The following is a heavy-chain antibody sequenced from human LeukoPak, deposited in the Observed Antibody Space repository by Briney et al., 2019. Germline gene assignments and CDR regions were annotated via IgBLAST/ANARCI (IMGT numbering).Heavy chain of an antibody. V-gene: IGHV1-3*01. J-gene: IGHJ4*02. CDR3: ASGVDTAMVMDY. D-gene: IGHD5-18*01. CDR1: GYTFTSYA. CDR2: INAGNGNT. Sequence: ASVKVSCKASGYTFTSYAMHWVRQAPGQRLEWMGWINAGNGNTKYSQKFQGRVTITRDTSASTAYMELSSLRSEDTAVYYCASGVDTAMVMDYWGQGTLVTVSS.